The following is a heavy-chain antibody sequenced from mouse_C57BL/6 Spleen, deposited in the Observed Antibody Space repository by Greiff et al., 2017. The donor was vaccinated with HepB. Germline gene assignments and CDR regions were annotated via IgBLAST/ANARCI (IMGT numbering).Heavy chain of an antibody. V-gene: IGHV1-69*01. CDR1: GYTFTSYW. Sequence: VQLQQPGAELVMPGASVKLSCKASGYTFTSYWMHWVQQRPGQGLEWIGEIDPSDSYTNYNQKFKGKSTLTVDKSSSTAYMQLSSLTSEDSAVYYCARSHDGRPWYFDVWGTGTTVTVAS. D-gene: IGHD1-1*01. CDR2: IDPSDSYT. CDR3: ARSHDGRPWYFDV. J-gene: IGHJ1*03.